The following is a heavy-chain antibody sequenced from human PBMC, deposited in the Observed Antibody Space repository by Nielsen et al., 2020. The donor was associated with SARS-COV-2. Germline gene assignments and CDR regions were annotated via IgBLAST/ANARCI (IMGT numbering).Heavy chain of an antibody. CDR1: GFTFDDYG. V-gene: IGHV3-30*18. Sequence: GGSLRLSCAASGFTFDDYGFYWVRQAPGKGLEWVASISYEGSKRYYADSLTGRFTVSRDSSKNTVYLQMNSLSLEDTAVYYCAKRRAVFMLTFGGEGAIDVWGQGTTVSVSS. CDR3: AKRRAVFMLTFGGEGAIDV. D-gene: IGHD3-16*01. J-gene: IGHJ6*02. CDR2: ISYEGSKR.